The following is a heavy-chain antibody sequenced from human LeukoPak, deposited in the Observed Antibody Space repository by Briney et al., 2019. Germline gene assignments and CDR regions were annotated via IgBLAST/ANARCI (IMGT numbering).Heavy chain of an antibody. CDR2: INAGNGNT. D-gene: IGHD6-13*01. J-gene: IGHJ4*02. Sequence: ASVKVSCKASGYTFTSYAMHWVRQAPGQRLEWMGWINAGNGNTKYSQKFQGRVTMTTDTSTSTAYMELRSLRSDDTAVYYCARQYYSSSWYYFDYWGQGTLVTVSS. V-gene: IGHV1-3*01. CDR1: GYTFTSYA. CDR3: ARQYYSSSWYYFDY.